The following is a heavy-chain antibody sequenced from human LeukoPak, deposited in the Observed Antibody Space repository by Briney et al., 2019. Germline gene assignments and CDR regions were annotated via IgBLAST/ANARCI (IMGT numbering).Heavy chain of an antibody. CDR3: ARAARSRFLFDY. J-gene: IGHJ4*02. V-gene: IGHV1-2*06. Sequence: ASVKVSCTASGYTFTGYYMHWVRQAPGQGLEWMGRINPNSGGTNYAQKFQGRVTMTRDTSISTAYMELSRLRSDDTAVYYCARAARSRFLFDYWGQGTLVTVSS. D-gene: IGHD6-6*01. CDR2: INPNSGGT. CDR1: GYTFTGYY.